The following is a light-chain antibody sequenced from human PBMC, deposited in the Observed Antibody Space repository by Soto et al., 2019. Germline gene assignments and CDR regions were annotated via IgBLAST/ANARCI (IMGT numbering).Light chain of an antibody. V-gene: IGKV3-11*01. CDR1: HFLSSY. CDR3: HQRNK. CDR2: DTS. Sequence: EVVLTQSPATLSLAPGERATLSCRASHFLSSYLAWYQQKPGQPPRLLIYDTSNRATGIPARFSGSRSGTDFTLTISSLEPEDFGVYFCHQRNKFGQGTRLEMK. J-gene: IGKJ5*01.